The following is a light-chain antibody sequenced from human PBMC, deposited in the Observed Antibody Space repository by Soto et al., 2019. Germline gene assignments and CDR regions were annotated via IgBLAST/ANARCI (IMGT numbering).Light chain of an antibody. CDR3: CSYAGGYTHAV. Sequence: LTQPRSVSGPPGQSVSISCSGTSSDVGTYNYVSWYQQHPGKAPKLMIYDVSKRPSGVPDRFSGSKSGNTASLTISGLQAEDEADYYCCSYAGGYTHAVFGGGTKVTVL. CDR1: SSDVGTYNY. CDR2: DVS. J-gene: IGLJ2*01. V-gene: IGLV2-11*01.